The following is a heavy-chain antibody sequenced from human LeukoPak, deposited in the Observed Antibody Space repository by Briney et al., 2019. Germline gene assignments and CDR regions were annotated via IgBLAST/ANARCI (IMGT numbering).Heavy chain of an antibody. CDR2: INHSGST. J-gene: IGHJ5*02. D-gene: IGHD1-14*01. Sequence: SETLSLTCAVYGGSFSGYYWSWIRQPPGKGLEWIAEINHSGSTNYNPSLKSRVTISVDTSKNQFSLKLSSVTAADTAVYYCARGAGGWITGLNWFDPWGQGTLVTVSS. CDR1: GGSFSGYY. V-gene: IGHV4-34*01. CDR3: ARGAGGWITGLNWFDP.